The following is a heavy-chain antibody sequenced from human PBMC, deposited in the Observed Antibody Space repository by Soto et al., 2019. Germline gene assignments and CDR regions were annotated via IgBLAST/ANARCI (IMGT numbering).Heavy chain of an antibody. CDR1: GFTFDDYA. CDR3: AKDSGYDSRGPYFDY. Sequence: GGSLRLSCAASGFTFDDYAMHWVRQAPGKGLEWVSGISWNSGSIGYADSVKGRFTISRDNAKNSLYLQMNSLRAEDTALYYCAKDSGYDSRGPYFDYWGQGTLVTVSS. CDR2: ISWNSGSI. V-gene: IGHV3-9*01. D-gene: IGHD5-12*01. J-gene: IGHJ4*02.